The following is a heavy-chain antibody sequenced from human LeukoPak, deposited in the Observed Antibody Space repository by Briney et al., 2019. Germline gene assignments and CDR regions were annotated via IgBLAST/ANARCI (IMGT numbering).Heavy chain of an antibody. Sequence: PGGSLRLSCAASGFTFSSSAMSWVRQVPGKGLEWVSGISASGGSTSYADSVRGRSTISRDNSKNTLYLQMNSLRAEDTAVYYCAKDLVEAAAGIDAFDIWGQGTMVTVSS. CDR3: AKDLVEAAAGIDAFDI. J-gene: IGHJ3*02. V-gene: IGHV3-23*01. D-gene: IGHD6-13*01. CDR2: ISASGGST. CDR1: GFTFSSSA.